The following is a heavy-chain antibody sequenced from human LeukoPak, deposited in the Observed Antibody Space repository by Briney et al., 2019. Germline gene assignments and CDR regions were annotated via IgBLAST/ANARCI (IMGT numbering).Heavy chain of an antibody. V-gene: IGHV4-38-2*02. D-gene: IGHD1-1*01. CDR3: ARDVHIYGNAFGV. CDR1: GYSISSNYY. Sequence: SETLSLTCTVSGYSISSNYYWGWIRQPPGKGLEWIGSIYHSGSTYYNPSLKSRVTISVDTSKNQFSLKLSSVTAADTAMYYCARDVHIYGNAFGVWGQGTMVTVSS. J-gene: IGHJ3*01. CDR2: IYHSGST.